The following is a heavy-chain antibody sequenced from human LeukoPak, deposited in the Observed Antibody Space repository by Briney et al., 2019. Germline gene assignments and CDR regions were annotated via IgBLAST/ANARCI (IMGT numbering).Heavy chain of an antibody. CDR2: TSGSGGST. CDR1: GFTFSSYA. CDR3: AQTPYCSGGNCYYYYLDY. Sequence: GRSLRLSCAASGFTFSSYAMSWVRQAPGKGLEWVSATSGSGGSTYYADSVKGRFTISRDNSKNTLYLQMNSLRAEDTAVYYCAQTPYCSGGNCYYYYLDYWGQGTLVTVSS. J-gene: IGHJ4*02. D-gene: IGHD2-15*01. V-gene: IGHV3-23*01.